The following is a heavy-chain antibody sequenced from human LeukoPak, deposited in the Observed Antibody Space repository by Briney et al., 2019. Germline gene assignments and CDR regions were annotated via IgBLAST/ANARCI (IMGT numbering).Heavy chain of an antibody. V-gene: IGHV4-38-2*02. J-gene: IGHJ4*02. CDR2: IYHSGST. CDR3: AAVVGGIDY. Sequence: SETLSLTCTVSGYSISSGYYWGWIRQPPGKGLEWIGSIYHSGSTYYNPSLKSRVTISVDTSRNQFSLKLSSVTAADTAVYYCAAVVGGIDYWGQGTLVTVSS. D-gene: IGHD2-2*01. CDR1: GYSISSGYY.